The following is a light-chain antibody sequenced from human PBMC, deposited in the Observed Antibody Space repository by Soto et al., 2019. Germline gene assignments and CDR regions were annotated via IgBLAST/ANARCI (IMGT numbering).Light chain of an antibody. CDR3: CSYAGSYGV. CDR2: DVS. CDR1: SSDVGGYNY. J-gene: IGLJ1*01. Sequence: ALTQPRSVSGSPGQSVTISCTGTSSDVGGYNYVSWYQQHPGKAPKLMIYDVSKRPSGVPDRFSGSKSGNTASLTISGLQAEDEADYYCCSYAGSYGVFGTGTKVTVL. V-gene: IGLV2-11*01.